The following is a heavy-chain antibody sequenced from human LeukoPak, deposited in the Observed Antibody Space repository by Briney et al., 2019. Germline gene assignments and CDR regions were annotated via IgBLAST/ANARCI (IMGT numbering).Heavy chain of an antibody. V-gene: IGHV3-30*04. CDR1: GFTFSSYA. CDR3: ARGYNLLDF. Sequence: GRSLRLSCAASGFTFSSYAMHWVRQAPGKGLEWVAVISYDGSNKYYADSVKGRFTISRDNSKNTLYVQMNSLRAEDTAVYYCARGYNLLDFWGQGTLVTVSS. J-gene: IGHJ4*02. D-gene: IGHD5-24*01. CDR2: ISYDGSNK.